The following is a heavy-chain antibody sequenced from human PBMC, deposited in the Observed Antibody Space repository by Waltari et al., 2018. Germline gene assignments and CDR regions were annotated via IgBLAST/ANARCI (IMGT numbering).Heavy chain of an antibody. CDR2: IYYSGTD. CDR3: ARLLPYDFWSSYSGWFDP. J-gene: IGHJ5*02. CDR1: GDSITSRNYY. Sequence: QLHLQESGPILVKPSETLSLTCTVSGDSITSRNYYWGWIRQSPEKGLEWIGIIYYSGTDYYNPSLKSRVTMSVDSSKNQFSLKVNSVTVADTAVYYCARLLPYDFWSSYSGWFDPWGQGVLVTVSS. V-gene: IGHV4-39*01. D-gene: IGHD3-3*01.